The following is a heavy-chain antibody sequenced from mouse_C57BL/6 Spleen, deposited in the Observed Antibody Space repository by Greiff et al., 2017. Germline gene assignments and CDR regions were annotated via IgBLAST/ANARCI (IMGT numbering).Heavy chain of an antibody. Sequence: VQLQQSGPELVKPGASVKIPCKASGYTFTDYNMDWVKQSHGKSLEWIGDINPNNGGTIYNQKFKGKATLTVDKSSSTAYMELRSLTSEDTAVYYCARSNHSRSTRDMDYWGQGTSVTVSS. CDR2: INPNNGGT. CDR3: ARSNHSRSTRDMDY. J-gene: IGHJ4*01. CDR1: GYTFTDYN. D-gene: IGHD1-1*01. V-gene: IGHV1-18*01.